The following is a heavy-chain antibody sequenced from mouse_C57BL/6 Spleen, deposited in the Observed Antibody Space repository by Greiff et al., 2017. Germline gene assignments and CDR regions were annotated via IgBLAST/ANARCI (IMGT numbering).Heavy chain of an antibody. V-gene: IGHV1-82*01. CDR1: GYAFSSSW. D-gene: IGHD4-1*02. CDR2: IYPGDGDT. CDR3: ASQLGGLDY. J-gene: IGHJ2*01. Sequence: QVQLKESGPELVKPGASVKISCKASGYAFSSSWMNWVKQRPGKGLEWIGRIYPGDGDTNYNGKFKGKDTLTADKSSSTAYMQLSSLTSEDSAVYFCASQLGGLDYWGQGTTLTVSS.